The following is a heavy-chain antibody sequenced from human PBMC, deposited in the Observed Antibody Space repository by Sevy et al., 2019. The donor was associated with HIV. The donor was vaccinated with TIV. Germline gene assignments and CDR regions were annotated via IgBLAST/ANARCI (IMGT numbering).Heavy chain of an antibody. CDR3: ARDATEYTSSSDWFDP. CDR1: GGSISSGNYY. J-gene: IGHJ5*02. CDR2: ISYTGNT. V-gene: IGHV4-30-4*01. Sequence: SETLSLTCTVSGGSISSGNYYWHWIRQPPGKGLEWIWYISYTGNTYYNPSLKSPVTISVDTSNNQFSLRLTSVTAADTAVYYCARDATEYTSSSDWFDPWGQGTLVTVSS. D-gene: IGHD6-6*01.